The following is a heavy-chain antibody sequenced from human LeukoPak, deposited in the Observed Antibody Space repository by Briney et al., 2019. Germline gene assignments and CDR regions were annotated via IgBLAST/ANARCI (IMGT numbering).Heavy chain of an antibody. D-gene: IGHD2/OR15-2a*01. CDR2: VYWDDDK. V-gene: IGHV2-5*02. CDR3: ARFYATTHYFDY. J-gene: IGHJ4*02. CDR1: GFSLSRNGVG. Sequence: SGPTLVHPTQTLTLTCTFSGFSLSRNGVGVTWIRQPPGKAQEWLATVYWDDDKAYSPSLKTRVTITKDSSKNQVVLIMTNMDPVDTATYYCARFYATTHYFDYWGQGILVTVSS.